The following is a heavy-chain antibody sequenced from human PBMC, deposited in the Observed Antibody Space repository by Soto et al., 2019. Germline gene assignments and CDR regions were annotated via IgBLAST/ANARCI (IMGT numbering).Heavy chain of an antibody. D-gene: IGHD6-19*01. V-gene: IGHV3-23*01. CDR2: ISGSGGST. CDR1: GFTFSSYA. CDR3: AKGVAVAGIGDPFFDY. Sequence: GGSLGLSCAASGFTFSSYAMSWVRQAPGKGLEWVSAISGSGGSTYYADSVKGRFTISRDNSKNTLYLQMNSLRAEDTAVYYCAKGVAVAGIGDPFFDYWGQGTLVTVSS. J-gene: IGHJ4*02.